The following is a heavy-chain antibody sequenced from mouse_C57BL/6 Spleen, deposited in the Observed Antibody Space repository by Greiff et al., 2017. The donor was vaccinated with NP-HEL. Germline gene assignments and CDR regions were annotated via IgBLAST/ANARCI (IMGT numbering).Heavy chain of an antibody. Sequence: EVHLVESGGGLVKPGGSLKLSCAASGFTFSSYAMSWVRQTPEKRLEWVATISDGGSYTYYPDNVKGRFTISRDNAKNNLYLQMSHLKSEDTAMYYCARGSPVVATDYYAMDYWGQGTSVTVSS. CDR1: GFTFSSYA. CDR3: ARGSPVVATDYYAMDY. CDR2: ISDGGSYT. V-gene: IGHV5-4*01. D-gene: IGHD1-1*01. J-gene: IGHJ4*01.